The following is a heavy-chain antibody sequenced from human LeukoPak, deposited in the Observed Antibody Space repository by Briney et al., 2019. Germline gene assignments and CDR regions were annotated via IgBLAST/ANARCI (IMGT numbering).Heavy chain of an antibody. V-gene: IGHV4-31*03. Sequence: SQTLSLTCTVSGASVSSADHYWTWIRHHPGRGLEWIGYLSPNGKTYYNPSLKSRVTISVDTSNNQFSLRLTSMTAADTAVYYCASPIRSTVTAEAWGAFDVWGQGTMVTVSS. CDR2: LSPNGKT. J-gene: IGHJ3*01. CDR3: ASPIRSTVTAEAWGAFDV. CDR1: GASVSSADHY. D-gene: IGHD4-17*01.